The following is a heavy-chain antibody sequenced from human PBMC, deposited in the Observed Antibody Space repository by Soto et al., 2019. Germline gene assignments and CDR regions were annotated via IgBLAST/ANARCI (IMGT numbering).Heavy chain of an antibody. J-gene: IGHJ4*02. V-gene: IGHV3-48*03. CDR3: ARGAHGGSGYFDY. Sequence: GGSLRLSCAASGFTFSSYEMNWVRQAPGKGLEWVSYISSSGSTIYYADSVKGRFTISRDNAKNSLYLQMNSLRAEDTAVYYCARGAHGGSGYFDYWGQGTLVTVYS. D-gene: IGHD2-15*01. CDR1: GFTFSSYE. CDR2: ISSSGSTI.